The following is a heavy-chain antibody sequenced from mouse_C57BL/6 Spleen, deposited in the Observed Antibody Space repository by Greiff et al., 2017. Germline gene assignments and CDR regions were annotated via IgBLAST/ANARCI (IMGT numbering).Heavy chain of an antibody. Sequence: EVQLQQSGAELVRPGASVKLSCTASGFNIKDDYMHWVKQRPEQGLEWIGWIDPENGDTEYASKFKGKATITADTSSNTAYLQLSSLTSEDTAVYYCTTRLAVEEGVAYWGQGTLVTVSA. CDR3: TTRLAVEEGVAY. CDR1: GFNIKDDY. J-gene: IGHJ3*01. V-gene: IGHV14-4*01. CDR2: IDPENGDT. D-gene: IGHD1-1*02.